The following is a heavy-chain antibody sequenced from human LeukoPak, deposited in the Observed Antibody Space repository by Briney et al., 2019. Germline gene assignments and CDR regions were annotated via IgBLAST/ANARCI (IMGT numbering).Heavy chain of an antibody. CDR3: ARAIYNLPAAIYYYYYMDV. D-gene: IGHD2-2*01. CDR2: ISSSGSTI. CDR1: GFTFSDYY. V-gene: IGHV3-11*01. J-gene: IGHJ6*03. Sequence: GGSLRLSCAASGFTFSDYYMSWIRQAPGKGLEWVSYISSSGSTIYYVDSVKGRFTISRDNAKNSLYLQMNSLRAEDTAVYYCARAIYNLPAAIYYYYYMDVWGKGTTVTVSS.